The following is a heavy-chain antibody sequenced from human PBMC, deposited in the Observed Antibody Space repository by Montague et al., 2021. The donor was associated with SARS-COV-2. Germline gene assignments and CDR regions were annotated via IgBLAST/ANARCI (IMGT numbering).Heavy chain of an antibody. J-gene: IGHJ4*02. CDR1: GGSISRYF. CDR3: ARVTLGGRDGRTRQYDGLDS. CDR2: VHDIESS. Sequence: SETLSLTRTVSGGSISRYFWNWIRQTPGKGLEWMGYVHDIESSIYNPSLQSRITILLDTPKNQFSLRLNAVTAADTAVYYCARVTLGGRDGRTRQYDGLDSWGQGILVTVSS. V-gene: IGHV4-59*01. D-gene: IGHD3-16*01.